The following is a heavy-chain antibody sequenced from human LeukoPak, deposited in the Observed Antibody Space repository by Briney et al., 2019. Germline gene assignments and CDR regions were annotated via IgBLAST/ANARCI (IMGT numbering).Heavy chain of an antibody. CDR2: IYYSGST. J-gene: IGHJ4*02. D-gene: IGHD3-9*01. Sequence: PSETLSLTCTVSGGSISSGGYYWSWIRQHPGKGLEWIGYIYYSGSTYYNPSLKSRVTISVDTSKNQFSLKLSSVTAADTAVYYCARGSTGGLRYFDWLPLDYWGQGTLVTVSS. CDR1: GGSISSGGYY. CDR3: ARGSTGGLRYFDWLPLDY. V-gene: IGHV4-31*03.